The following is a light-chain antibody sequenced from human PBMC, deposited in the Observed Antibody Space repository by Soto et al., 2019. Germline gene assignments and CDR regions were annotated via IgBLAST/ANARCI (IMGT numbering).Light chain of an antibody. CDR2: GAS. CDR3: HQLQNSPWT. J-gene: IGKJ1*01. V-gene: IGKV3-20*01. CDR1: QTVSTNY. Sequence: EIVLSQSPGTLSLSPGEGATLSCRASQTVSTNYLAWYQKKTGQAPRLLIYGASKRATGIPDRFSGIVSGTHFNLTIHRLETEDGAVYDGHQLQNSPWTFCPLTKVEIK.